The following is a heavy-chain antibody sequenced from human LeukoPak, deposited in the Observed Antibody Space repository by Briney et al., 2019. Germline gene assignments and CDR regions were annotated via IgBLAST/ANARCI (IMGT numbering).Heavy chain of an antibody. J-gene: IGHJ4*02. CDR1: GGSISSSNW. CDR2: IYHSGST. D-gene: IGHD6-19*01. V-gene: IGHV4-4*02. CDR3: ARIRQGIAVAGTRPYYFDY. Sequence: SETLSLTCAVSGGSISSSNWWSWVRQPPGKGLEWIGEIYHSGSTNYNPSLKSRVTISVDKSKNQFSLKLSSVTAADTAVYYCARIRQGIAVAGTRPYYFDYWGQGTLVTVSS.